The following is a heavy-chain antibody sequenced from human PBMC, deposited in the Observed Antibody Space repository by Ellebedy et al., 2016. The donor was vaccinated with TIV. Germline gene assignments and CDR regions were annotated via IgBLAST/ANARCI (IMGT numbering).Heavy chain of an antibody. J-gene: IGHJ4*02. D-gene: IGHD7-27*01. CDR2: IYPDDSDT. Sequence: GESLKISCKGSGYNFATYWIAWVRQMPGKGLGWMGIIYPDDSDTTYSPSFQGQVTISVDKSINTAFLVWSSLKASDTAMYYCAAYTKWGTTYYFDYWGQGTLVTVSS. V-gene: IGHV5-51*01. CDR1: GYNFATYW. CDR3: AAYTKWGTTYYFDY.